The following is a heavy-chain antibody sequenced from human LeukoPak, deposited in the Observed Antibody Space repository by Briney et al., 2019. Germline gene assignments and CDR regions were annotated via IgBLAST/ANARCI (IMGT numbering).Heavy chain of an antibody. CDR2: ISGSGGST. CDR1: GFTFSSYA. J-gene: IGHJ4*02. Sequence: GGSLRLSCAASGFTFSSYAMSWVRQAPGKGLEWVSAISGSGGSTYYADSVKGRFTISRDNSKNTPYLQMNSLRAEDTAVYYCAKDLGLPFSFDYWGQGTLVTVSS. CDR3: AKDLGLPFSFDY. V-gene: IGHV3-23*01. D-gene: IGHD5-12*01.